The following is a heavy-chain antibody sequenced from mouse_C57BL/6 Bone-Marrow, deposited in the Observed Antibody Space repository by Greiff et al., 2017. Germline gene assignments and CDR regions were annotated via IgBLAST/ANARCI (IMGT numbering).Heavy chain of an antibody. J-gene: IGHJ2*01. V-gene: IGHV7-3*01. Sequence: EVKVVESGGGLVQPGGSLSLSCAASGFTFTDYYMSWVRQPPGKALEWLGFIRNKANGYTTEYSASVKGRFTISRANSQSILYLQMHALRAEDSATYYCARYRSYYFDYWGQGTTLTVSS. CDR1: GFTFTDYY. CDR2: IRNKANGYTT. CDR3: ARYRSYYFDY.